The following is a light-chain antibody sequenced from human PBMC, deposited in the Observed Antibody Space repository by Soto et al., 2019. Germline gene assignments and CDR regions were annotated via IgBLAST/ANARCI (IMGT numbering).Light chain of an antibody. CDR3: QQYNNWPGT. J-gene: IGKJ1*01. V-gene: IGKV3-15*01. CDR1: QGVSSN. CDR2: GAS. Sequence: EIVMTQSPATLSVSPGERATLSCRASQGVSSNLAWYQQKPGQAPRLLIYGASTWATGIPARFSGSGSGTEFTLTISSLQSEDFAVYYCQQYNNWPGTFGQGTKVEIK.